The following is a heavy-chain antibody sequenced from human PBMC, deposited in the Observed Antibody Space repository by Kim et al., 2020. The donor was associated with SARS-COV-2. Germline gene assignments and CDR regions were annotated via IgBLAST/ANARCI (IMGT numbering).Heavy chain of an antibody. J-gene: IGHJ3*02. V-gene: IGHV4-59*01. Sequence: SETLSLTCTVSGGSISSYYWSWIRQPPGKGLEWIGYIYYSGSTNYNPSLKSRVTISVDTSKNQFSLKLSSVTAADTAVYYCARERGGDYGLKNDAFDIWGQGTMVTVSS. CDR1: GGSISSYY. D-gene: IGHD4-17*01. CDR3: ARERGGDYGLKNDAFDI. CDR2: IYYSGST.